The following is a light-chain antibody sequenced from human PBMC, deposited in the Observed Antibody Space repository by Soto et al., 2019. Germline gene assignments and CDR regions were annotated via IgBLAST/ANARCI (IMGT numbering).Light chain of an antibody. CDR1: EIISSW. J-gene: IGKJ3*01. CDR3: QQYSSDFFS. CDR2: DAS. Sequence: DIQMTQSASTLSASIGDRVTITCLAVEIISSWWAWYQQKTGKDPKVLIYDASILEDGVPSRFSGRGSGRQFTLTISRLQHDDVATYYCQQYSSDFFSFGPGTKVDIK. V-gene: IGKV1-5*01.